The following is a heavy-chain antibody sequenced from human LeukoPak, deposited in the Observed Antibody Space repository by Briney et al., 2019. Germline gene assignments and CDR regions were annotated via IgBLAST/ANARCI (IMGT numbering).Heavy chain of an antibody. J-gene: IGHJ4*02. CDR1: GFTFSSYA. D-gene: IGHD2-15*01. V-gene: IGHV3-23*01. Sequence: GGSLRLSCAASGFTFSSYAMSWVRQAPGKGLEWVSAISGSGGSTYYADSVKGRFTISRDNSKNTLYLQVNSLRAEDTAVYYCAKDLFGIVVVVAATSPAFDYWGQGTLVTVSS. CDR3: AKDLFGIVVVVAATSPAFDY. CDR2: ISGSGGST.